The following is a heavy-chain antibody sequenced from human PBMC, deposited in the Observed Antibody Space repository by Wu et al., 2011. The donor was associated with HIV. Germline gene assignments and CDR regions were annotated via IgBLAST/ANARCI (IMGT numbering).Heavy chain of an antibody. Sequence: QVQLVQSGAEVKKPGASVKVSCKASGYTFTSYGISWVRQAPGQGLEWIGWIRTYNGETNYAQNLQGRVTVTTDTSTSTVYMEVRSLRSDDTAVYYVARDPQATLLLDYWAREPGHRL. J-gene: IGHJ4*02. CDR2: IRTYNGET. D-gene: IGHD3-22*01. CDR3: ARDPQATLLLDY. V-gene: IGHV1-18*01. CDR1: GYTFTSYG.